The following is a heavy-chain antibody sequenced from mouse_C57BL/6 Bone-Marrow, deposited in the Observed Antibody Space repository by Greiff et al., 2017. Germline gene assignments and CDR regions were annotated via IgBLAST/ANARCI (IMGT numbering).Heavy chain of an antibody. J-gene: IGHJ3*01. CDR1: GYTFTEYT. Sequence: LMESGAELVKPGASVKLSCKASGYTFTEYTIHWVKQRPGQGLEWIGWFYPGSGSIKYNEKFKDKATLTVDKSSSTAYMELSRLTSEDSAVYCCARHEGTSWFAYWGQGTLVTVSA. CDR3: ARHEGTSWFAY. V-gene: IGHV1-62-2*01. CDR2: FYPGSGSI.